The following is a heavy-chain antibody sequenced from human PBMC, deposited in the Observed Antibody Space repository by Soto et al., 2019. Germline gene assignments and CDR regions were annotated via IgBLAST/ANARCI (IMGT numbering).Heavy chain of an antibody. CDR3: ARVYCGGDCYQSYYFDY. J-gene: IGHJ4*02. CDR2: IIPIFGTA. V-gene: IGHV1-69*01. D-gene: IGHD2-21*02. Sequence: QVQLVQSGAEVKKPGSSVKVSCKASGGTFSSYAISWVRQAPGQGLEWMGGIIPIFGTANYAQKFQGRVTITADESTSTAYMELSSLRSEDTAMYYCARVYCGGDCYQSYYFDYWGQGTLVTVSS. CDR1: GGTFSSYA.